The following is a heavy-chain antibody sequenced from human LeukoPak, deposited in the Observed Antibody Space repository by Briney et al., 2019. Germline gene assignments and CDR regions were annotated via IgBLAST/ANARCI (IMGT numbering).Heavy chain of an antibody. CDR3: ARVFGAGYSDY. V-gene: IGHV3-48*03. CDR2: ISSSGSTI. J-gene: IGHJ4*02. Sequence: PGGSLRLSCAASVFTFSSYEMNWVRQAPGKGLEGVSYISSSGSTIYYADSVKGRFTISRDNAKNSLYLQMNSLRAEDTAVYYCARVFGAGYSDYWGQGTLVTVSS. CDR1: VFTFSSYE. D-gene: IGHD4/OR15-4a*01.